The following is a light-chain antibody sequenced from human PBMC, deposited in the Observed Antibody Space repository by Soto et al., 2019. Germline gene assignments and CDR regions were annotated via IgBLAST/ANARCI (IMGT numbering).Light chain of an antibody. J-gene: IGLJ3*02. Sequence: QSALTQPASVSGSPGQSITISCTGTSSDVGAYIFVSWYQQHPGKAPKLMIYDIINRPAGVSHRFSGSKSGNTASLTISGLQAEDEADYYCSSYTSSSTQVLGGGTKLTVL. CDR1: SSDVGAYIF. CDR2: DII. V-gene: IGLV2-14*03. CDR3: SSYTSSSTQV.